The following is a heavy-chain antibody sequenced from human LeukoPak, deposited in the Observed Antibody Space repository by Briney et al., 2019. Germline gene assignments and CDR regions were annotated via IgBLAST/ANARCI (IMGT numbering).Heavy chain of an antibody. J-gene: IGHJ6*03. V-gene: IGHV3-7*01. CDR2: IKQDGSEK. D-gene: IGHD1-14*01. CDR3: ARDRQPTNYYYYYYMDV. Sequence: GGSLRLSCAASGFTFSSYDMHWVRQAPGMGLEWVANIKQDGSEKYYVDSVKGRFTISRDNAKNSLYLQMDSLRAEDTAVYYCARDRQPTNYYYYYYMDVWGKGTTVTVSS. CDR1: GFTFSSYD.